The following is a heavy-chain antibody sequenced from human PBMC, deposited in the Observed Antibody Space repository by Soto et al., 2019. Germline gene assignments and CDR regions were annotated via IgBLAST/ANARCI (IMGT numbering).Heavy chain of an antibody. V-gene: IGHV4-4*02. CDR1: SGSISSSNW. Sequence: PSDTLSLTCDVSSGSISSSNWWIWVRQSPGKGLEWIGEIYHTGSTNYNPSLKSRVAISVDKSENQFSLKLSSVTAADTAVYFCASGTSADYYYGMDVWGQGTTVTVSS. J-gene: IGHJ6*02. CDR2: IYHTGST. D-gene: IGHD1-1*01. CDR3: ASGTSADYYYGMDV.